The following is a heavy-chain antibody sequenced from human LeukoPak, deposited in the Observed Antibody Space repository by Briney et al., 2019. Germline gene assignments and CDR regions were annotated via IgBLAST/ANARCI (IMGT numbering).Heavy chain of an antibody. CDR3: AKFIMPIAVAGSGSGFDY. CDR1: GFTFSSYG. J-gene: IGHJ4*02. D-gene: IGHD6-19*01. V-gene: IGHV3-30*02. Sequence: QTGGSLRLSCVASGFTFSSYGMHWVRQAPGKGLEWVAFIRYDGSNKYYADSVKGRFTISRDNSKNTLYLQMNSLRAEDTAVYYCAKFIMPIAVAGSGSGFDYWGQGTLVTVSS. CDR2: IRYDGSNK.